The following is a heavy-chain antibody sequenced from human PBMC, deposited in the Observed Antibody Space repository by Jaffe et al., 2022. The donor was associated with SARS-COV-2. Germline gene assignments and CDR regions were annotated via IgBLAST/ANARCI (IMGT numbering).Heavy chain of an antibody. V-gene: IGHV3-7*01. CDR1: GFTFSSYW. D-gene: IGHD6-13*01. CDR3: ARDQRSWGTDAFDI. J-gene: IGHJ3*02. CDR2: IKQDGSEK. Sequence: EVQLVESGGGLVQPGGSLRLSCAASGFTFSSYWMSWVRQAPGKGLEWVANIKQDGSEKYYVDSVKGRFTISRDNAKNSLYLQMNSLRAEDTAVYYCARDQRSWGTDAFDIWGQGTMVTVSS.